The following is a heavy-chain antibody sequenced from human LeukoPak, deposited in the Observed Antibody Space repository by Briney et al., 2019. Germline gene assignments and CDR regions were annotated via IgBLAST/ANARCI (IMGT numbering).Heavy chain of an antibody. CDR2: VYPSGHT. D-gene: IGHD6-13*01. CDR1: GGSISSSSYY. Sequence: KTSETLSLTCTVSGGSISSSSYYWGWIRQPAGKGLEWIGRVYPSGHTNYNPSLKSRVAISVDTSTNQFSLKVNSVTAADTAVYYCARGGRQPQGPIAAAYAFGYFDLWGRGTLVTVSS. V-gene: IGHV4-61*02. J-gene: IGHJ2*01. CDR3: ARGGRQPQGPIAAAYAFGYFDL.